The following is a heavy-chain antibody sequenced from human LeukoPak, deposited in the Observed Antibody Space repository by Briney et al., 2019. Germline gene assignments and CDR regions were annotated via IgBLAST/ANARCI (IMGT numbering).Heavy chain of an antibody. CDR2: INSDGSST. CDR1: GFTFSSYW. J-gene: IGHJ1*01. CDR3: AREENSSGWYVYFQH. Sequence: GGSLRLSCAASGFTFSSYWMHWVGQAPGKGLVWVSRINSDGSSTSYADSVKGRFTISRDNAKNTLYLQMNSLRAEDTAVYYCAREENSSGWYVYFQHWGQGTLVTVSS. D-gene: IGHD6-19*01. V-gene: IGHV3-74*01.